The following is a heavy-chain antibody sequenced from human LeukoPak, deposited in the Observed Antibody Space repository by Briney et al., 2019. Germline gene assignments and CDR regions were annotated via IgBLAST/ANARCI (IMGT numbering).Heavy chain of an antibody. V-gene: IGHV4-30-4*01. CDR3: ARGGSSSSWPFYY. CDR1: GGSITSGEHY. Sequence: SQTLSLTCTVSGGSITSGEHYCSWIRQPPGKGLEWIGYVAYTGSTNYNPSLSSRVTMSVDTSKNQFSLKLSSVTAADTAVYYCARGGSSSSWPFYYWGQGTLVTVSS. D-gene: IGHD6-13*01. J-gene: IGHJ4*02. CDR2: VAYTGST.